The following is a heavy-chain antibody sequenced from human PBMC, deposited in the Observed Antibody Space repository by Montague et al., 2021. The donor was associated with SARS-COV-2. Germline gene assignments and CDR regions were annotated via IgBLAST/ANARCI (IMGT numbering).Heavy chain of an antibody. CDR1: GDSASSNTAT. J-gene: IGHJ3*02. CDR2: TYYRSKWYH. Sequence: CAISGDSASSNTATWNWIRQSPSRGLEWLGRTYYRSKWYHDYAISLKSRITINPDTSKNQFSLQLNSVAPEDTAVFYCARTTTRMLYPENAFDIWGQGTMVTVSS. D-gene: IGHD2-15*01. V-gene: IGHV6-1*01. CDR3: ARTTTRMLYPENAFDI.